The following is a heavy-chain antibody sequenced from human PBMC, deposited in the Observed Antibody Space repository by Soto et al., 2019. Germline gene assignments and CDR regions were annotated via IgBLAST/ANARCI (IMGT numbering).Heavy chain of an antibody. Sequence: QVQLVQSGAEVKKPGASVKVSCKASGYTFTSYGISSVRQAPGQGLEWMGWISAYNGNTNYAQKLQGRVTMTTDTPTSTAYMELRSLRSDDTAVYYCARDMAVAGETAPVYYYYGMDVWGQGTTVTVSS. J-gene: IGHJ6*02. CDR3: ARDMAVAGETAPVYYYYGMDV. V-gene: IGHV1-18*01. CDR2: ISAYNGNT. D-gene: IGHD6-19*01. CDR1: GYTFTSYG.